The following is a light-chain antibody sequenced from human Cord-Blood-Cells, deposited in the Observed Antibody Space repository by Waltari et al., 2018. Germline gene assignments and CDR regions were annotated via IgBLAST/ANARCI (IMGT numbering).Light chain of an antibody. J-gene: IGLJ3*02. CDR3: NSRDSSGNHLNWV. CDR1: SPRSCY. V-gene: IGLV3-19*01. CDR2: GKN. Sequence: SSELTQDPAVSVALGQTVRITCQGDSPRSCYASWYPQKPGQAPVLVIYGKNNRPSGSPDRFSGSSSGNTASLTITGAQAEDEADYYCNSRDSSGNHLNWVFGGGTKLTVL.